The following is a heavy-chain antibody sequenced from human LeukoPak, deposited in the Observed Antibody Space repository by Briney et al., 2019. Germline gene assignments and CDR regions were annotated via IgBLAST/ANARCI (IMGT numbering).Heavy chain of an antibody. J-gene: IGHJ4*02. Sequence: SETLSLTCNVSGVSVSTSHWNWIRQRPGRGLEWIGCLSYTGKTDYNPSLKSRVSISLGSSNNHFSLKLTSVTAADTAVYYCSEGYFEPFDHWGQGILVTVSS. CDR1: GVSVSTSH. CDR3: SEGYFEPFDH. CDR2: LSYTGKT. V-gene: IGHV4-59*02. D-gene: IGHD2/OR15-2a*01.